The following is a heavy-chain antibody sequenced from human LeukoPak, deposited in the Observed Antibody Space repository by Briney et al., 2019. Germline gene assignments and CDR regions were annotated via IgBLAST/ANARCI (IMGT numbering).Heavy chain of an antibody. CDR1: GFTFDDYA. V-gene: IGHV3-9*01. J-gene: IGHJ4*02. Sequence: LPGRSLRLSCAASGFTFDDYAMHWVRQAPGKGLEWVSGISWNSGSIGYADSVKGRFTISRDNAKNSLYLQMNSLRAEDTALYYCAKDSFNKVAGTGGLDYWGQGTLVTVSS. D-gene: IGHD6-19*01. CDR3: AKDSFNKVAGTGGLDY. CDR2: ISWNSGSI.